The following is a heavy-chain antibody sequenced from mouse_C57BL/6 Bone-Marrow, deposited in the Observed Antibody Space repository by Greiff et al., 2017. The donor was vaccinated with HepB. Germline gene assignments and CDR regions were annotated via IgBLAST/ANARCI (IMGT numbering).Heavy chain of an antibody. J-gene: IGHJ2*01. CDR1: GYTFTDYY. V-gene: IGHV1-77*01. CDR3: ARSRGSNWERTYYFDY. Sequence: VKLVESGAELVKPGASVKISCKASGYTFTDYYINWVKQRPGQGLEWIGKIGPGSGSTYYNEKFKGKATLTADKSSSTAYMQLSSLTSEDSAVYFCARSRGSNWERTYYFDYWGQGTTLTVSS. CDR2: IGPGSGST. D-gene: IGHD4-1*01.